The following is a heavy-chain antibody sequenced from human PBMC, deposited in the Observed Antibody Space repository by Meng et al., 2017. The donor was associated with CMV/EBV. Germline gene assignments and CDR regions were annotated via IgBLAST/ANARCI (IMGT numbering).Heavy chain of an antibody. J-gene: IGHJ4*02. V-gene: IGHV4-4*07. D-gene: IGHD4-17*01. Sequence: GLLQESGPGVVKPSDTRSLPCTVFGGSISSYYWGWTRQPAGKGLEWIGRIYTSGSTNYNPSLKSRVTMSVDTSKNQFSLKLSSVTAADTAVYYCARGPEVDYGDYVGLDYWGQGTLVTVSS. CDR1: GGSISSYY. CDR2: IYTSGST. CDR3: ARGPEVDYGDYVGLDY.